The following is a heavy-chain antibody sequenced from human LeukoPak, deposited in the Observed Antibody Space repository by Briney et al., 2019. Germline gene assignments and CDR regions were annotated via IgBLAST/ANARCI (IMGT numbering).Heavy chain of an antibody. J-gene: IGHJ4*02. CDR2: ISGSGGST. CDR3: AKDHNIAVAGTPFDH. Sequence: PGGSPRLSCAASGSTFSSYAMSWVRQAPGKGLEWVSAISGSGGSTYYADSVKGRFTISRDNSKNTLYLQMNSLRAEDTAVYYCAKDHNIAVAGTPFDHWGQGTLVTVSS. D-gene: IGHD6-19*01. CDR1: GSTFSSYA. V-gene: IGHV3-23*01.